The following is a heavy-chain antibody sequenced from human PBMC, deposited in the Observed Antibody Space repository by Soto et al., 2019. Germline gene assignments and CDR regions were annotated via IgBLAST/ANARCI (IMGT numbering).Heavy chain of an antibody. CDR3: AIGGYDFWSGYPPQSFDY. CDR2: IYPGDSDT. CDR1: GYSVTSYW. D-gene: IGHD3-3*01. V-gene: IGHV5-51*01. J-gene: IGHJ4*02. Sequence: PGESLKISCKGSGYSVTSYWIGWVRQMPGKGLEWMGIIYPGDSDTRYSPSFQGQVTISADKSISTAYLQWSSLKASDTAMYYCAIGGYDFWSGYPPQSFDYWGQGTLVTVS.